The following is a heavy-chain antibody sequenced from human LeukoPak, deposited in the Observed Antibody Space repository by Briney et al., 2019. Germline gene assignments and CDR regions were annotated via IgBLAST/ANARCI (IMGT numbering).Heavy chain of an antibody. Sequence: GGPLRLSCAASGFTFSSYWMSWVRQAPGKGLEGVANIKQDGSEKYYVDSVKGRFTISRDNAKNSLYLQMNSLRAEDTAVYYCAKRGVVIRVILVGFHKEAYYFDSWGQGALVTVSS. CDR3: AKRGVVIRVILVGFHKEAYYFDS. J-gene: IGHJ4*02. V-gene: IGHV3-7*01. CDR2: IKQDGSEK. D-gene: IGHD3-10*01. CDR1: GFTFSSYW.